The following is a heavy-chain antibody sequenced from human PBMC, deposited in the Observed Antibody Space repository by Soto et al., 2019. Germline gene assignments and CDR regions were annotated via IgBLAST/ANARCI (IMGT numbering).Heavy chain of an antibody. Sequence: FSCKASVGTFSSYAISWVRQAPGQGLEWMGGIIPIFGTANYAQKFQGRVTITADESTSTAYMELSSLRSEDTAVYYCARGSVTTVYNWFDPWGQGTLVTVSS. V-gene: IGHV1-69*01. CDR2: IIPIFGTA. CDR3: ARGSVTTVYNWFDP. D-gene: IGHD4-17*01. J-gene: IGHJ5*02. CDR1: VGTFSSYA.